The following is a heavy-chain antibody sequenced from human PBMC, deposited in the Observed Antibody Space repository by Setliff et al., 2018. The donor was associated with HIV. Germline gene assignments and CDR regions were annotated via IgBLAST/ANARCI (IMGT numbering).Heavy chain of an antibody. J-gene: IGHJ6*03. Sequence: SETLSLTCTVSGDSISSGGYYWTWIRQHPGKGLEWIGYIYYSGSTDYNPSLKSRVTISLDKSRSQFSLRLSSVTAADTAVYYCARGNYDTRDYYTNFYYYYMDVWGKGTTVTVSS. V-gene: IGHV4-31*03. CDR1: GDSISSGGYY. CDR2: IYYSGST. CDR3: ARGNYDTRDYYTNFYYYYMDV. D-gene: IGHD3-22*01.